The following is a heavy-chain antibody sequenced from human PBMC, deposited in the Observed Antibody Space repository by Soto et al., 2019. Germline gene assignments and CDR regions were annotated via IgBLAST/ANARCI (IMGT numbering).Heavy chain of an antibody. D-gene: IGHD3-10*01. Sequence: QITLKESGPTLVKPTQTLTLTCTFSGFSLTTIGVGVGWIRQPPGKALEWLALIYWDDDRRYSASLKSRLTITKDTSKNQVVLIMTNMDPADTATYYCARDGAGRYYWFDPWGQGTLVIVSS. CDR3: ARDGAGRYYWFDP. CDR1: GFSLTTIGVG. J-gene: IGHJ5*02. V-gene: IGHV2-5*02. CDR2: IYWDDDR.